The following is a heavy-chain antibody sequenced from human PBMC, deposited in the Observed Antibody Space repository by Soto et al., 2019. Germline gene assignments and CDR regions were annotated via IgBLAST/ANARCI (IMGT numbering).Heavy chain of an antibody. Sequence: GGSLRLSCVASGFTFSNYNMNWVRQAPGKGLEWVSHISGTSVYIHYADSVKGRFTISADKSLSTAYLQWNSLQASDTAIYYCTRQHPLDSRVWYTWGQGTLVTVSS. CDR1: GFTFSNYN. CDR2: ISGTSVYI. D-gene: IGHD6-19*01. V-gene: IGHV3-21*04. CDR3: TRQHPLDSRVWYT. J-gene: IGHJ4*02.